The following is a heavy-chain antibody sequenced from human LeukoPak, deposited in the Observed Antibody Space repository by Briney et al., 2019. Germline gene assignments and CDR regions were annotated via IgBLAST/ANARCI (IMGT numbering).Heavy chain of an antibody. CDR3: ARLGGTIFGVVDPGRYYMDV. CDR1: GYSFTSYW. D-gene: IGHD3-3*01. CDR2: IYPGDSDT. Sequence: RGESLKISCKGSGYSFTSYWIGWVRQMPGKGLEWMGIIYPGDSDTRYSPSFQGQVTISADKSISTACLQWSSLKASDTAMYYCARLGGTIFGVVDPGRYYMDVWGKGTTVTVSS. V-gene: IGHV5-51*01. J-gene: IGHJ6*03.